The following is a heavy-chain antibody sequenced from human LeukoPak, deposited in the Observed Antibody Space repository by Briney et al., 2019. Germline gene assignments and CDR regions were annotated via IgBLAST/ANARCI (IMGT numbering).Heavy chain of an antibody. CDR3: ARDFRNAGDY. J-gene: IGHJ4*02. CDR1: GFTFTTYW. V-gene: IGHV3-7*01. D-gene: IGHD1-14*01. CDR2: INQDGSEK. Sequence: GGSLRLSCAASGFTFTTYWINWVRQAPGKGLEWVAVINQDGSEKYCVGSVKGRFTISRDNAKNSLYLQMNSLRAEDTAVYYCARDFRNAGDYWGQGTLVTVSS.